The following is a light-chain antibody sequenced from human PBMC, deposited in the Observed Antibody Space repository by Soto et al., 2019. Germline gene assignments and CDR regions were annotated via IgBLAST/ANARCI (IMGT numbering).Light chain of an antibody. J-gene: IGKJ4*01. V-gene: IGKV3-20*01. CDR3: QPYGSSPT. CDR2: GAS. CDR1: QIVSSSY. Sequence: EIVLTQSPGTLSLSPGERATLSCRASQIVSSSYLAWYQQKPGQAPRLLIYGASSRATGIPDRFSGSGSETDFTLTISRLEPEDFAVYYCQPYGSSPTFGGGTKVEIK.